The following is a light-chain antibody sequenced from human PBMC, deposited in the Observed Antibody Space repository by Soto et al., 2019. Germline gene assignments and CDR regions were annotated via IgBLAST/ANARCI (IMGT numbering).Light chain of an antibody. CDR1: TSDVGGYNY. V-gene: IGLV2-14*01. J-gene: IGLJ3*02. CDR3: SSYTGSNIV. Sequence: QSALTQPASVSGSPGQSITISCTGTTSDVGGYNYVSWYQQHPGKAPKLMIYEVSNRPSGVSSRFSGSKSGNTASLTISGLQAEDEADYYCSSYTGSNIVFGGGTKLTVL. CDR2: EVS.